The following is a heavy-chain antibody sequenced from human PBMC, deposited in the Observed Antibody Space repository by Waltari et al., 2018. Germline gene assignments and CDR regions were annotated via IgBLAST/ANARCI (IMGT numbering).Heavy chain of an antibody. V-gene: IGHV3-30*01. CDR1: GFTFSSYA. J-gene: IGHJ3*02. CDR2: ISYDGSNK. D-gene: IGHD3-3*01. CDR3: ARAQANYDCWSGYHDAFDI. Sequence: QVQLVESGGGVVQPGRSLRLSCAASGFTFSSYAMHWVRQAPGKGLEWVAVISYDGSNKYYADSVKGRFTISRDNSKNTLYLQMNSLRAEDTAVYYCARAQANYDCWSGYHDAFDIWGQGTMVTVSS.